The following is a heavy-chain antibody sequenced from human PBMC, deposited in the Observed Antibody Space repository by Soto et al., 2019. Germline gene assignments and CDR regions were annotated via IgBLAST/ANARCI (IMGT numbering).Heavy chain of an antibody. CDR2: ISYGGSDK. CDR3: TREPGIGFDY. CDR1: GFTFNRYA. Sequence: QVQLVESGGGVVQPGRSLRLSCAASGFTFNRYAIHWVRQAPAKGLEWVAVISYGGSDKYYADSVKGRFTVSRDNSKIPLYLQMNILRAEDTAIYYCTREPGIGFDYWGQGTLVIVSS. V-gene: IGHV3-30-3*01. J-gene: IGHJ4*02. D-gene: IGHD1-26*01.